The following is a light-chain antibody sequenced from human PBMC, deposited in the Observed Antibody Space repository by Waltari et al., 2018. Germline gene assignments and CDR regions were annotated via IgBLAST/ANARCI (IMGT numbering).Light chain of an antibody. CDR1: RSDVGGYDF. V-gene: IGLV2-14*03. CDR2: DVT. Sequence: HSALTQPASVSGSAGQSITISCTGTRSDVGGYDFVSWCRQHPGKAPKVIIFDVTQRPSGFSARFSGSKSGNTASLTISGLQADDLADYYCASYTADSTYVFGSGTTVTV. J-gene: IGLJ1*01. CDR3: ASYTADSTYV.